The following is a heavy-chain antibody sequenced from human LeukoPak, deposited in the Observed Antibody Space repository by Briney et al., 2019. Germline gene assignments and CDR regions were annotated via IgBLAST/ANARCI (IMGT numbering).Heavy chain of an antibody. Sequence: GGSLRLSCAASGFTFSSYWMHWVRQAPGKGLVWVSRINSDGSSTSYADSVKGRFTISRDNSKNTLYLQVNSLRAEDTAVYYCAKNSYSSGRVGYFDYWGQGTLVTVSS. CDR3: AKNSYSSGRVGYFDY. CDR2: INSDGSST. V-gene: IGHV3-74*01. J-gene: IGHJ4*02. CDR1: GFTFSSYW. D-gene: IGHD6-19*01.